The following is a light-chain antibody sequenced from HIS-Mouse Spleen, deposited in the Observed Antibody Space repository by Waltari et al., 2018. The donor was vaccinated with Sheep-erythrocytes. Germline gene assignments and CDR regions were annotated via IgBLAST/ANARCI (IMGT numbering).Light chain of an antibody. CDR2: DAC. CDR3: QQRSNWYT. V-gene: IGKV3-11*01. Sequence: EIVLTQSPATLSLSPGERATLSCRASQSVSSYLAWYQQKPGQAPRPLIYDACNRATGIPARFSGSGSGTDFTLTISSLEPEDFAVYYCQQRSNWYTFGQGTKLEIK. CDR1: QSVSSY. J-gene: IGKJ2*01.